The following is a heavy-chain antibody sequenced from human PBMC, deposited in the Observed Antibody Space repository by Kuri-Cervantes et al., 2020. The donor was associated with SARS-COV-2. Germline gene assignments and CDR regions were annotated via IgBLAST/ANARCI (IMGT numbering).Heavy chain of an antibody. CDR2: ISYDGSKK. Sequence: GGSLRLSCAASKFTFSSFPMHWVRQAPGKGLEWVAVISYDGSKKYYADSVKGRFTISRDNSKNMLYLQMNSLRAEDTAVYYCASSRLDCSSTSCPTGYYYYMDVWGKGTTVTVSS. CDR3: ASSRLDCSSTSCPTGYYYYMDV. D-gene: IGHD2-2*01. V-gene: IGHV3-30*04. J-gene: IGHJ6*03. CDR1: KFTFSSFP.